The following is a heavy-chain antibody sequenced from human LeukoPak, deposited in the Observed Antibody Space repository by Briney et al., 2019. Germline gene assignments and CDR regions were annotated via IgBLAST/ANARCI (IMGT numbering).Heavy chain of an antibody. V-gene: IGHV3-23*01. CDR1: GFTFSSYA. J-gene: IGHJ4*02. Sequence: PGESLRLSCAASGFTFSSYAMTCVRQAPGKGLECVSSISGSGDNTYYADSVKGRFTISRDNSKNTLYLQMNSLRAADTAVYYCAKAISGSNAVADYWGQGTLVTVSS. D-gene: IGHD1-26*01. CDR3: AKAISGSNAVADY. CDR2: ISGSGDNT.